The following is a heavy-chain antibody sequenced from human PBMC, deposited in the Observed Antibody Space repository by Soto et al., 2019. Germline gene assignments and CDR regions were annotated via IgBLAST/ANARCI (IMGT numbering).Heavy chain of an antibody. CDR3: ARDRWIVVVPAAKGWFDP. V-gene: IGHV1-69*13. CDR1: GGTFSSYA. Sequence: SVKVSCKAPGGTFSSYAISWVRQAPGQGLEWMGGIIPIFGTANYAQKFQGRVTITADESTSTAYMELRSLRSEDTAVYYCARDRWIVVVPAAKGWFDPWGQGTLVTVSS. D-gene: IGHD2-2*01. J-gene: IGHJ5*02. CDR2: IIPIFGTA.